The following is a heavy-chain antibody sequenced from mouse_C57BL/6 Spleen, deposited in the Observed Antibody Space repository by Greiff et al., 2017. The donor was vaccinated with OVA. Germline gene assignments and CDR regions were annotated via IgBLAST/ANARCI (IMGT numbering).Heavy chain of an antibody. CDR3: ARKGPLYDHEDY. J-gene: IGHJ2*01. D-gene: IGHD2-3*01. V-gene: IGHV8-12*01. CDR1: GFSLSTSGMG. Sequence: VKLVESGPGILQSSQTLSLTCSFSGFSLSTSGMGVSWIRQPSGKGLECLAHLYWDDDKRYNPSLKSRLTISKDTSRNQVFLKITSVDTADTATYYCARKGPLYDHEDYWGQGTTLTVSS. CDR2: LYWDDDK.